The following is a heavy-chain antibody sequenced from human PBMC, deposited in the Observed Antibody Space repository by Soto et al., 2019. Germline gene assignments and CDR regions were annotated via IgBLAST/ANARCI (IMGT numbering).Heavy chain of an antibody. CDR2: IYYSGST. V-gene: IGHV4-31*03. CDR1: GGSXSSGGYY. J-gene: IGHJ6*02. D-gene: IGHD2-15*01. CDR3: ARGKRDIVVVVAATRAYSHGMDV. Sequence: SETLSLTCTVSGGSXSSGGYYWCWIRQHPGKGLEWIGYIYYSGSTYYNPSLKSRVTISVDTSKNQFSLKLSSVTAADTAVYYCARGKRDIVVVVAATRAYSHGMDVWGQGTTVTVSS.